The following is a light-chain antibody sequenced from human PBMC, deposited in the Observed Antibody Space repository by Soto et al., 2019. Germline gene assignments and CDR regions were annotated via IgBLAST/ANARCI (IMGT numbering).Light chain of an antibody. Sequence: DIQMTQSPSTLSASVGDRVTITCRASQRIRSWLAWYQQKPGKAPKVLIYDASSVESGVPSRFSGSGSGTEFTLTISSLHPDDLATYYCQQYNNYWTFGQWTRMEIK. V-gene: IGKV1-5*01. CDR3: QQYNNYWT. CDR2: DAS. CDR1: QRIRSW. J-gene: IGKJ1*01.